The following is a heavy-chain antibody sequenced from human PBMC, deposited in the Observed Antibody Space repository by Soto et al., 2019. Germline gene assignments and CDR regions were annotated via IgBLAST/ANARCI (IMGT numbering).Heavy chain of an antibody. CDR2: ISSSGSTI. D-gene: IGHD3-10*01. CDR1: GFTFSSYE. J-gene: IGHJ6*02. V-gene: IGHV3-48*03. Sequence: GGSLRLSCAASGFTFSSYEMNWVRQAPGKGLEWVSYISSSGSTIYYADSVKGRFTISRDNAKNSLYLQMNSLRAEDTAVYYCARAHVFYGMDVWGQGTTVTVS. CDR3: ARAHVFYGMDV.